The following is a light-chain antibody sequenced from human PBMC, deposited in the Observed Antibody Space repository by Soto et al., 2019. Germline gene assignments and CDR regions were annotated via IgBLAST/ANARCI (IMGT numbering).Light chain of an antibody. J-gene: IGKJ1*01. Sequence: DIQMTQSPYTLSASVGDRVTITCRASQSISSWWAWYQQKPGKAPKLLIYDASSLESGVPSRFSGSGSGTEFTPTISSLQPDDVATYYCQQYNTEWETFGQGTKVDI. CDR1: QSISSW. CDR2: DAS. CDR3: QQYNTEWET. V-gene: IGKV1-5*01.